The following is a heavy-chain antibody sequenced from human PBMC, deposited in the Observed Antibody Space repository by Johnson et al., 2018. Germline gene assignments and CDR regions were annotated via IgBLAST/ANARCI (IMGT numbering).Heavy chain of an antibody. D-gene: IGHD1-26*01. J-gene: IGHJ4*02. CDR2: IIPIFGSA. CDR1: GGIFSSSA. Sequence: QVQLVESGAEVKKXGSSXKVXCKASGGIFSSSAISWVRQAPGQGLEWMGGIIPIFGSANYAQKFQARVTITADESTSTAYMEVNSLRFEDTAIYYCATPSGRGSFYYGIDYWGQGTLVTVSS. CDR3: ATPSGRGSFYYGIDY. V-gene: IGHV1-69*01.